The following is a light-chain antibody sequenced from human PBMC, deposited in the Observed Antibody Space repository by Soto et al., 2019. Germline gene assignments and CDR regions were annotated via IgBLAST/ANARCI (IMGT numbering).Light chain of an antibody. V-gene: IGKV3-15*01. CDR1: QSVSSD. Sequence: EILMTQSPATLSVSPGERATLSCRASQSVSSDLAWYQQKPGQAPRLLIYGASTRATDIPARFSGNGSGTEFTLSISSLQSEDFAVYYCQQYSVWPPVLTLRGGTKLDIK. J-gene: IGKJ4*01. CDR2: GAS. CDR3: QQYSVWPPVLT.